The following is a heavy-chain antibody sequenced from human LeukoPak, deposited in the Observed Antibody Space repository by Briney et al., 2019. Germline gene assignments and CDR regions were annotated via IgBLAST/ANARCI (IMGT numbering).Heavy chain of an antibody. CDR3: VKDRTGTYTLDY. V-gene: IGHV3-30-3*01. CDR1: GFTFSNYA. D-gene: IGHD3-10*01. Sequence: GGSLRLSCAATGFTFSNYAIHWGRQAPGKGLEWVAFISDDGSRQHYADSVKGRFTISRDNSKSTLNLQMNGLRAEDTAVYYCVKDRTGTYTLDYWGQGTLVTVSS. CDR2: ISDDGSRQ. J-gene: IGHJ4*02.